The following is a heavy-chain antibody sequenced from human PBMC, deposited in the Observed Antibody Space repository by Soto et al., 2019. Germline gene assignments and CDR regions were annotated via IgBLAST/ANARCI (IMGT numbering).Heavy chain of an antibody. Sequence: QVQLVQSGAEVKKPGASVKVSCKASGYTFTSYGISWVRQAPGQGLEWMGWISAYNGNTNYAQKLQGSVTMTTDTSTSTAYMELRSLRSDDTAVYYCARTWSYYGSGISPWDAFDIWGQGTMVTVSS. V-gene: IGHV1-18*01. D-gene: IGHD3-10*01. CDR1: GYTFTSYG. CDR2: ISAYNGNT. CDR3: ARTWSYYGSGISPWDAFDI. J-gene: IGHJ3*02.